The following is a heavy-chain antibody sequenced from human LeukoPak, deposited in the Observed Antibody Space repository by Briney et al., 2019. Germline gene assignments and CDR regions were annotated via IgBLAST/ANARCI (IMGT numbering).Heavy chain of an antibody. CDR1: GGTFSSYA. CDR3: ARGGAQRITIFGVVMQSWFDP. Sequence: SVKVSCKASGGTFSSYAISWVRQAPGQGLEWMGRIIPILGIANYSQKFQGRVTITADKSTSTVYMELSSLRSEDTAVYYCARGGAQRITIFGVVMQSWFDPWGQGTLVTVSS. D-gene: IGHD3-3*01. V-gene: IGHV1-69*04. J-gene: IGHJ5*02. CDR2: IIPILGIA.